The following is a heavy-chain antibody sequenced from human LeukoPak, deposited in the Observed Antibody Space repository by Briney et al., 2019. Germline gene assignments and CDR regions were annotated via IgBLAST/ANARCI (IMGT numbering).Heavy chain of an antibody. CDR3: ARVVGATTDFDY. V-gene: IGHV1-2*02. Sequence: ASVKVSCKASGYTFTSYYIHWVRQAPGQGLEWMGWINPSSGGTNYAQKFQGRVTMTRDTSISTAYMELSRLRSDDTAVYYCARVVGATTDFDYWGQGTLVTVSS. CDR1: GYTFTSYY. CDR2: INPSSGGT. J-gene: IGHJ4*02. D-gene: IGHD1-26*01.